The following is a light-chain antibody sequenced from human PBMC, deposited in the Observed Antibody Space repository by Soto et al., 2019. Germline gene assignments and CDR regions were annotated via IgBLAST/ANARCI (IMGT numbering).Light chain of an antibody. CDR2: WAS. Sequence: DIVMTQSPDSLAVSLGERATINCKSSQSLLYSSNKKTYLAWYQQKPGQPPKLLVYWASTGEAGVPDRFSGSGSGTDFTLTINSLQAADVAVYYCQQYYSTPLTCGGGTKVDIK. CDR1: QSLLYSSNKKTY. V-gene: IGKV4-1*01. J-gene: IGKJ4*01. CDR3: QQYYSTPLT.